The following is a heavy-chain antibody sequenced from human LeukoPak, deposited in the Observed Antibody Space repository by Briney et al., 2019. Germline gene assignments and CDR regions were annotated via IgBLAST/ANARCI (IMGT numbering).Heavy chain of an antibody. D-gene: IGHD6-13*01. Sequence: GGSLRLSCAASGFTFSSYEMNWVRQAPGKGLEWVSYISSSGSTIYYADSVKGRFTISRDNAKNTVYLQMNSLRAEDTAVYYCAREFGRIAAAATGYWGQGTLVTVSS. V-gene: IGHV3-48*03. CDR1: GFTFSSYE. CDR3: AREFGRIAAAATGY. CDR2: ISSSGSTI. J-gene: IGHJ4*02.